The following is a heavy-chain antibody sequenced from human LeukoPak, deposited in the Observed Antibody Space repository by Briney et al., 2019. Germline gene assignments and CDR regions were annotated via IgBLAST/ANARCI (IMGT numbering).Heavy chain of an antibody. D-gene: IGHD3-22*01. CDR2: IIPILGIA. J-gene: IGHJ4*02. CDR3: ARVRDDSSGYSFDY. CDR1: GGTFSSYA. V-gene: IGHV1-69*04. Sequence: SVKVSCKASGGTFSSYAISWVRQAPGQGLEWMGRIIPILGIANYAQKFQGRVTITADKSTSTAYMELSSLRSEDTAVYYCARVRDDSSGYSFDYWGQGTLVTVSS.